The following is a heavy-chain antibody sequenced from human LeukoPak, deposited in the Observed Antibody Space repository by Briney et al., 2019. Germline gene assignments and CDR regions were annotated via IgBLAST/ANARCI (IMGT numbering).Heavy chain of an antibody. D-gene: IGHD6-13*01. V-gene: IGHV1-2*06. CDR2: INPNSGGT. Sequence: GASVKVSCKASGYTFTGYYMHWVRQAPGQGLEWMGRINPNSGGTNYGQKFQGRVTMTRDTSISTAYMELSTLRSDDTAVYYCARDTHSSAAGDFDYWGQGTLVTVSS. J-gene: IGHJ4*02. CDR3: ARDTHSSAAGDFDY. CDR1: GYTFTGYY.